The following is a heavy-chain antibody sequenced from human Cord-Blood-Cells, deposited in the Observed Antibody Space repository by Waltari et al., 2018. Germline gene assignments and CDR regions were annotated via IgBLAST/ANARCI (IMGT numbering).Heavy chain of an antibody. CDR1: GYTLTELS. CDR3: ATTPGYSSSWYAFDI. CDR2: FEPEGGET. V-gene: IGHV1-24*01. J-gene: IGHJ3*02. D-gene: IGHD6-13*01. Sequence: QVQLVQSGAEVKKPGASVKVSCKVSGYTLTELSMHWVRQAPGKGLEWMGGFEPEGGETVDAQKFQGRVTMTEDTSTDTAYMELSSLRSEDTAVYYCATTPGYSSSWYAFDIWGQGTMVTVSS.